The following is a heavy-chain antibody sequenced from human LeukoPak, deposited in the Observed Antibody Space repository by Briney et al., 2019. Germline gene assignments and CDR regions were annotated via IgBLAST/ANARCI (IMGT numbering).Heavy chain of an antibody. CDR3: ARDLYSGSNNWFDP. CDR1: GGSISSYY. J-gene: IGHJ5*02. D-gene: IGHD1-26*01. V-gene: IGHV4-59*01. CDR2: IYYSGST. Sequence: SETLSLTCTVSGGSISSYYWSWIRQPPGKGLEWIGYIYYSGSTNYNPSLKSRVTISVDTSKNQFSLKLSSVTAADTAVYYCARDLYSGSNNWFDPWGQGTLVTVSS.